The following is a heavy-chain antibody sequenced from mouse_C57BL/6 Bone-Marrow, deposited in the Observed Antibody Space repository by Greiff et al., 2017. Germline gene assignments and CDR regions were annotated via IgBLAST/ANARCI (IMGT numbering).Heavy chain of an antibody. Sequence: VKLMESGPELVKPGASVKISCKASGYAFSSSWMNWVKQRPGKGLEWIGRIYPGDGDTNYNGKFKGKATLTADKSSSTAYMQLSSLTSEDSAVYCCARGDSNYFWFAYWGQGTLVTVSA. CDR3: ARGDSNYFWFAY. V-gene: IGHV1-82*01. J-gene: IGHJ3*01. CDR2: IYPGDGDT. CDR1: GYAFSSSW. D-gene: IGHD2-5*01.